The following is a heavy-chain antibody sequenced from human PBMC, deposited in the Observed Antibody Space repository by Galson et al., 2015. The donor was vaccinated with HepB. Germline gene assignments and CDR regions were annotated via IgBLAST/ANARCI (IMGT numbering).Heavy chain of an antibody. D-gene: IGHD3-3*01. Sequence: SLRLSCAASGFTFSSYSMNWVRQAPGKGLEWVSYISSSSSTIYYADSVKGRFTISRDNAKNSLYLQMNSLRDEDTAVYYCARDPARITIFGVVIGGVDYWGQGTLVTVSS. J-gene: IGHJ4*02. CDR1: GFTFSSYS. CDR2: ISSSSSTI. CDR3: ARDPARITIFGVVIGGVDY. V-gene: IGHV3-48*02.